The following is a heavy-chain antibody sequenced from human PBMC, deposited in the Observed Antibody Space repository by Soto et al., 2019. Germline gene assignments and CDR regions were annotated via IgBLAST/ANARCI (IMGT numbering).Heavy chain of an antibody. D-gene: IGHD3-3*01. Sequence: SETVSLTCAVYGGSFSGYYWSWIRQPPGKGLEWIGEINHSGSTNYNPSLKSRVTISVDTSKNQFSLKLSSVTAADTAVYYCARGHFLYYDFWSGYYIGYYYGMDVWGQGTTVTVSS. CDR1: GGSFSGYY. J-gene: IGHJ6*02. CDR2: INHSGST. CDR3: ARGHFLYYDFWSGYYIGYYYGMDV. V-gene: IGHV4-34*01.